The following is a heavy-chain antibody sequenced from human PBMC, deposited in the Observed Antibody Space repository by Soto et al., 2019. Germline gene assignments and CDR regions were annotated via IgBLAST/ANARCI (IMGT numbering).Heavy chain of an antibody. Sequence: SETLSLTCAVYGGSFSGYYWSWIRQPPGKGLEWIGEINHSGSTNYNPSLKSRVTISVDTSKNQFSLKLSSVTAADTAVYYCASRGDIVVVVAPNWFDPWGQEPRVTVSP. CDR1: GGSFSGYY. J-gene: IGHJ5*02. D-gene: IGHD2-15*01. V-gene: IGHV4-34*01. CDR3: ASRGDIVVVVAPNWFDP. CDR2: INHSGST.